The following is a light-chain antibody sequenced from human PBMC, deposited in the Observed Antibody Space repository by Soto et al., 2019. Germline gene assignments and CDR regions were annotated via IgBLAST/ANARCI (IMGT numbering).Light chain of an antibody. J-gene: IGKJ1*01. CDR1: QSVRSNY. V-gene: IGKV3-20*01. CDR3: QQYGSSPWT. CDR2: AAS. Sequence: ETVLTQSPGTLSLSPGERATLSCRASQSVRSNYFAWYQQKPGQAPRLLIYAASTRATGIPDRFSGSGSGTDFTLTISRLEPEDFAVYYCQQYGSSPWTFGQGTKVEIK.